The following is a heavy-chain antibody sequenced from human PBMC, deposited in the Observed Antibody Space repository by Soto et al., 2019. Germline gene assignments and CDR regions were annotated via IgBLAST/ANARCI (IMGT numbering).Heavy chain of an antibody. Sequence: QVQLQESGPGLVKPSETLSLTCTVSGGSVSSGSYQWTWIRQPPGKGLEWIGYIHVSGSTNDNPSLKVLVTMSIDTSQSQFSLKLSSVTAADTAVYYCARDGHGMDVWCQGTKVTVS. CDR3: ARDGHGMDV. CDR1: GGSVSSGSYQ. J-gene: IGHJ6*02. V-gene: IGHV4-61*01. CDR2: IHVSGST.